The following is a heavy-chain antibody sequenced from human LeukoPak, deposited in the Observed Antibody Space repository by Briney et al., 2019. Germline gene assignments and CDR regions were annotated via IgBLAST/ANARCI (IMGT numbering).Heavy chain of an antibody. CDR3: ARARYGQLVFDY. Sequence: GGSLRLSCAVSGFTVSTNYMNWVCQAPGKGLEWVSINYSDGSTYYTESVKGRFSISRDNSKNTLYLQMNGLRAEDTAMYFCARARYGQLVFDYWGQGTLVTVSS. J-gene: IGHJ4*02. CDR2: NYSDGST. D-gene: IGHD6-13*01. V-gene: IGHV3-53*01. CDR1: GFTVSTNY.